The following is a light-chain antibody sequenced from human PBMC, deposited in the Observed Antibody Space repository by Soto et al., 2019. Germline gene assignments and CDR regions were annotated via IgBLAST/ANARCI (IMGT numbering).Light chain of an antibody. V-gene: IGKV1-39*01. J-gene: IGKJ2*01. Sequence: DIQITQSPSSLSASIGDRVTITCRASQTISDHLDWYQQKPGKATKVLIYGASSLQSGVPSRFSGSASGTDFTLTIIGLQPEDSATYYCQQSYITPYTFGQGTKLEIQ. CDR2: GAS. CDR1: QTISDH. CDR3: QQSYITPYT.